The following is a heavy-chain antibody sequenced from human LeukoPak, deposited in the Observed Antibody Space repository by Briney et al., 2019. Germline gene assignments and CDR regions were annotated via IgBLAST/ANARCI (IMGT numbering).Heavy chain of an antibody. D-gene: IGHD3-22*01. CDR2: IYTSGST. CDR3: ARDMRHNYYDSSGYYYVSYYYYMDV. Sequence: SETLSLTCTVSGGSISSYYWSWIRQPAGKGLEWIGRIYTSGSTSYNPSLKSRVTMSVDTSKNQFSLKLSSVTAADTAVYYCARDMRHNYYDSSGYYYVSYYYYMDVWGKGTTVTVSS. V-gene: IGHV4-4*07. CDR1: GGSISSYY. J-gene: IGHJ6*03.